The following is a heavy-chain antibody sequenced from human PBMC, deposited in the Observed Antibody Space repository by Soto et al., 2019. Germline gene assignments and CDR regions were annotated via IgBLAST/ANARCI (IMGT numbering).Heavy chain of an antibody. CDR1: GGSFSGYY. CDR2: INHSGST. D-gene: IGHD1-7*01. Sequence: PSETLSLTCSVYGGSFSGYYWSWIRQPPGKWLEWIGEINHSGSTNYNPSLKSRVTISVDRSKNQFSLKLSSVTAADTAVYYCARGLSELPRSTRNWFDPWGQGTLVTVSS. J-gene: IGHJ5*02. V-gene: IGHV4-34*01. CDR3: ARGLSELPRSTRNWFDP.